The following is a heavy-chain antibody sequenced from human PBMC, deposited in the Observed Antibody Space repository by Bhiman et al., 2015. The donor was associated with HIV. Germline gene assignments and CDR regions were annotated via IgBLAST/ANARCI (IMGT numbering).Heavy chain of an antibody. CDR2: ISSSGTYI. V-gene: IGHV3-21*01. J-gene: IGHJ4*02. CDR3: ARAGSHGLYSGYYDY. Sequence: EVQLVESGGGLVKPGGSLRLSCAASGFTFSTYSMNWVRQAPGKGLEWVSSISSSGTYIYYADSLKGRFTISRDNAKNSLYLQMNSLRAEDTAVYYCARAGSHGLYSGYYDYWGQGTPGHRLL. D-gene: IGHD3-22*01. CDR1: GFTFSTYS.